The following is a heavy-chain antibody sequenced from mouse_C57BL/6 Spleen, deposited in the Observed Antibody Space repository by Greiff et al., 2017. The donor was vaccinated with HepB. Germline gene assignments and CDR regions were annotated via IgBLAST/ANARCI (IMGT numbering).Heavy chain of an antibody. Sequence: EVKVVESGGGLVKPGGSLKLSCAASGFTFSDYGMHWVRQAPEKGLEWVAYISSGNSTIYYADTVKGRFTISRDNAKNTLFLQMTSLRSEDTAMYYCARDYYGSSSVWGQGTLVTVSA. CDR2: ISSGNSTI. V-gene: IGHV5-17*01. CDR1: GFTFSDYG. J-gene: IGHJ3*01. CDR3: ARDYYGSSSV. D-gene: IGHD1-1*01.